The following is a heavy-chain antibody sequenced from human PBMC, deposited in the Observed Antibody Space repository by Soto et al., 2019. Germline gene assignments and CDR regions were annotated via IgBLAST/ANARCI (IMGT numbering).Heavy chain of an antibody. D-gene: IGHD3-10*01. CDR3: ARDKGLWFGEFGAFDI. Sequence: PGGSLRLSCAASGFTFSSYEMNWVRQAPGKGLEWVSYISSSGSTIYYADSVKGRFTISRDNAKNSLYLQMNSLRAEDTAVYYCARDKGLWFGEFGAFDIWGQGTMVTVSS. J-gene: IGHJ3*02. V-gene: IGHV3-48*03. CDR2: ISSSGSTI. CDR1: GFTFSSYE.